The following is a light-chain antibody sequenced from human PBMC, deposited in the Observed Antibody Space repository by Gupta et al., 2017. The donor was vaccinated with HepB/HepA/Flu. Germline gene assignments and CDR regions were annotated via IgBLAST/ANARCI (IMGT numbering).Light chain of an antibody. Sequence: EILLTQSSATLSVFPGERATLACRASQSVSSNLAWYQQKPGQAPRLLIYGASTRATGIPDRFSGSGSGTEFTLTISSVQSEDFAVYYCQQYTNWPKTFGQGTKVEIK. CDR2: GAS. CDR1: QSVSSN. V-gene: IGKV3-15*01. CDR3: QQYTNWPKT. J-gene: IGKJ1*01.